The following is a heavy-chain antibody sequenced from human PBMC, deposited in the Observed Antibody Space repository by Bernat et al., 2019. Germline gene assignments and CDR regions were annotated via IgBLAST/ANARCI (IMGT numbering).Heavy chain of an antibody. V-gene: IGHV3-7*03. J-gene: IGHJ5*02. CDR3: ARDHYDFWSGYYSPSNWFDP. CDR2: IKQDGSEK. CDR1: GFTFSSYW. Sequence: EVQLVESGGGLVQPGGSLRLSCAASGFTFSSYWMSWVRQAPGKGLEWVANIKQDGSEKYYVDSVKGRFTISRDNAKNSLYLQMNSLRAEDTAVYYCARDHYDFWSGYYSPSNWFDPWGQGTLVTVSS. D-gene: IGHD3-3*01.